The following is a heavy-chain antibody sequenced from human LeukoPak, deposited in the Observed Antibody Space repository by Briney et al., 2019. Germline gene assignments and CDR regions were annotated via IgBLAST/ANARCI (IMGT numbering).Heavy chain of an antibody. CDR3: ARVLGYCSSTSCYNAFDI. CDR1: GFTFDDYG. Sequence: GGSLRLSCAASGFTFDDYGMSWARQAPGKGLEWVSGINWNGGSTGYADSVKGRFTISRDNAKNSLYLQMNSLRAEDTALYYCARVLGYCSSTSCYNAFDIWGQGTMVTVSS. V-gene: IGHV3-20*04. CDR2: INWNGGST. D-gene: IGHD2-2*02. J-gene: IGHJ3*02.